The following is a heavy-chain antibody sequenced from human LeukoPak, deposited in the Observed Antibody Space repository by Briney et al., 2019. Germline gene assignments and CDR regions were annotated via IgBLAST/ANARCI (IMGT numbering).Heavy chain of an antibody. V-gene: IGHV3-23*01. CDR3: ARMYYYGSGSYYGHYYYYYMDV. CDR1: GFTFSSYA. CDR2: ISGSGGST. J-gene: IGHJ6*03. Sequence: GGSLRLSCAASGFTFSSYAMSWVRQAPGKGLEWVSAISGSGGSTYYADSVKGRFTISRDNSKNTLYLQMNSLRAEDTAVYYCARMYYYGSGSYYGHYYYYYMDVWGKGTTVTISS. D-gene: IGHD3-10*01.